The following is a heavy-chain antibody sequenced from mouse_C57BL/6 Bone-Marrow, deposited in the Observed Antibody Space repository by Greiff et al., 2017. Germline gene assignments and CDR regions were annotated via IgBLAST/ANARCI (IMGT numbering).Heavy chain of an antibody. D-gene: IGHD1-1*01. CDR1: GYAFTNYL. J-gene: IGHJ3*01. CDR2: INPGSGGT. CDR3: AREGLYYYGSSPASFAY. V-gene: IGHV1-54*01. Sequence: LVRPGTSVKVSCKASGYAFTNYLIEWVKQRPGQGLEWIGVINPGSGGTNYNEKFKGKATLTADKSSSTAYMQLSSLTSEDSAVYFCAREGLYYYGSSPASFAYWGQVTLVTVSA.